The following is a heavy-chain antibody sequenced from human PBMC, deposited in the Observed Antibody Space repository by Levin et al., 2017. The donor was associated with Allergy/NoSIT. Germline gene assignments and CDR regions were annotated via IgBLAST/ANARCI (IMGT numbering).Heavy chain of an antibody. J-gene: IGHJ5*02. Sequence: LRLSCTVSGGSISSGSYYWSWIRQPAGKGLEWIGRIYTSGSTNYNPSLKSRVTISVDTSKNQFSLKLSSVTAADTAVYYCARDWDNDYYGSGSYYGGGFDPWGQGTLVTVSS. CDR3: ARDWDNDYYGSGSYYGGGFDP. D-gene: IGHD3-10*01. CDR2: IYTSGST. V-gene: IGHV4-61*02. CDR1: GGSISSGSYY.